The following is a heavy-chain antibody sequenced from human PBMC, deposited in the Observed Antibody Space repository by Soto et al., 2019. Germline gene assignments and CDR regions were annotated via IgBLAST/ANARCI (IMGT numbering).Heavy chain of an antibody. CDR3: ARLQAAGSPPFDY. J-gene: IGHJ4*02. CDR2: IYPGDSDT. V-gene: IGHV5-51*01. D-gene: IGHD6-13*01. CDR1: GYSFTSYW. Sequence: GEAVNISGKGSGYSFTSYWLGWVRQMPGKGLEWMGIIYPGDSDTRYSPSFQGQVTISADKSISTAYLQWSSLKASDTAMYYCARLQAAGSPPFDYWGQGTLVTVSS.